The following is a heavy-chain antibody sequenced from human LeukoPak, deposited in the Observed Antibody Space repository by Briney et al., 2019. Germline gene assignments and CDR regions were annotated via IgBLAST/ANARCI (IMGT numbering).Heavy chain of an antibody. CDR2: INHSGST. D-gene: IGHD1-1*01. V-gene: IGHV4-34*01. Sequence: GSLRLSCAASGFTFSTFAMIWVRQPPGKGLEWIGEINHSGSTNYNSSLKSRVTISVDTSKSQFSLKLSSVTAADTAVYYCARLRDNWNVCVFDIWGQGTMVTISS. J-gene: IGHJ3*02. CDR1: GFTFSTFA. CDR3: ARLRDNWNVCVFDI.